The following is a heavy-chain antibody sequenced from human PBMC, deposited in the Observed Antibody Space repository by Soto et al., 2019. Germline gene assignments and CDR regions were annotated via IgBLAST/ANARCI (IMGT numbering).Heavy chain of an antibody. CDR1: GFTFSSYE. CDR3: ARVGGYDSGVYNWFDP. V-gene: IGHV3-48*03. J-gene: IGHJ5*02. D-gene: IGHD3-22*01. Sequence: GGSLRLSCAASGFTFSSYEMNWVRQAPGKGLEWVSYISSSGSTIYYADSVKGRFTISRDNAKNSLYLQMNSLRAEDTAVYYCARVGGYDSGVYNWFDPWGQGTLVTVSS. CDR2: ISSSGSTI.